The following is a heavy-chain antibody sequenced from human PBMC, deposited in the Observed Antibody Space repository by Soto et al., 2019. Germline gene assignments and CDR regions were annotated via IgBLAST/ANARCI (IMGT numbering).Heavy chain of an antibody. CDR3: AADATAWQQMVPSDY. J-gene: IGHJ4*02. CDR2: IIPIFGTA. Sequence: SVKVSCKASGGTFSSYAISWVRQAPGQGLEWMGGIIPIFGTANYAQKFQGRVTITADESTSTAYMELSSLRSEDTAIYYCAADATAWQQMVPSDYWGQGTLVTVSS. V-gene: IGHV1-69*13. CDR1: GGTFSSYA. D-gene: IGHD2-8*01.